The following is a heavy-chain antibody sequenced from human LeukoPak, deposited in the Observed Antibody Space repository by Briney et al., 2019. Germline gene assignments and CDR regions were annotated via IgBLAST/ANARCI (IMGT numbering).Heavy chain of an antibody. CDR2: INSDGSST. CDR3: ARIRGYSYGYGFDY. V-gene: IGHV3-74*01. Sequence: PGGSLRLSCAASGFTFSSYWMHWVRQAPGKGLVWVSHINSDGSSTSYADSVKGRFTISRDNAKNTLYLQMNSLRAEDTAVYYCARIRGYSYGYGFDYWGQGTLVTVSS. D-gene: IGHD5-18*01. CDR1: GFTFSSYW. J-gene: IGHJ4*02.